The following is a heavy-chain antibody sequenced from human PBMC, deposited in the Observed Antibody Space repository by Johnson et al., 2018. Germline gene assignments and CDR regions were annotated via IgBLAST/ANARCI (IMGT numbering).Heavy chain of an antibody. V-gene: IGHV3-30*18. Sequence: QVQLVQSGGGVVQPGRSLRLSCAASGFTFSSYGMHWVRQAQGKGLEWVAVISYDGSNKYSADSGKGRCTISRDNSKNTLYLQMNGLRAEDTDVYYCAKRWLGYIQHWGQGTLVTVSA. D-gene: IGHD2-15*01. CDR1: GFTFSSYG. CDR2: ISYDGSNK. CDR3: AKRWLGYIQH. J-gene: IGHJ1*01.